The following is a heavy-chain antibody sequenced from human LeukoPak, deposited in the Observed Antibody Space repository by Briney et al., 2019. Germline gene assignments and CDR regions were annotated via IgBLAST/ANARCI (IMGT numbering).Heavy chain of an antibody. CDR2: ISSNGGST. Sequence: GGSLRLSCSASRFTFSSYAMHWVRQAPGKGLEYVSAISSNGGSTYYADSVKGRFTISRDNSKNTLYLQMSSLRAEDTAVYYCAASGGSYGSGSYHYWGQGTLVTVSS. CDR1: RFTFSSYA. D-gene: IGHD3-10*01. V-gene: IGHV3-64D*06. CDR3: AASGGSYGSGSYHY. J-gene: IGHJ4*02.